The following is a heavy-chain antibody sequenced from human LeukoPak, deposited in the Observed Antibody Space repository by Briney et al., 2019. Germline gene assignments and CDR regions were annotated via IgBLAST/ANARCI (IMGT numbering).Heavy chain of an antibody. V-gene: IGHV3-23*01. D-gene: IGHD4-17*01. Sequence: GGSLRLSCAASGFPFSASAMTWVRQAPGKGLEWVSHILSTGTTYYTDSVRGRFTISRDNSKNTLYLLMTSLRADDTAVYYCATVKYDYGDPVGWFDPWGQGTLVTVSS. CDR3: ATVKYDYGDPVGWFDP. J-gene: IGHJ5*02. CDR2: ILSTGTT. CDR1: GFPFSASA.